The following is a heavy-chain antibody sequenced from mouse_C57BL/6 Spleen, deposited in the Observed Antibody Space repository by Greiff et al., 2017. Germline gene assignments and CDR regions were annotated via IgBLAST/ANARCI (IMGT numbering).Heavy chain of an antibody. J-gene: IGHJ4*01. CDR3: PYSNYGGGAMDY. CDR2: IYPRSGNT. CDR1: GYTFTSYG. D-gene: IGHD2-5*01. Sequence: VPLQQSGAELARPGASVQLSCKASGYTFTSYGISWVKQRTGQGLEWIGEIYPRSGNTYYNEKFKGKATLTADKSSSTAYMELRSLTSEDSAVYFCPYSNYGGGAMDYWGQGTSVTVSS. V-gene: IGHV1-81*01.